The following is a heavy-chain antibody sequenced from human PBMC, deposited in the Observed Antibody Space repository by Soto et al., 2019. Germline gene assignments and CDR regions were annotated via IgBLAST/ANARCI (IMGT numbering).Heavy chain of an antibody. Sequence: GGSLRLSCAASGFTFSSYAMSWVRQAPGKGLEWVSAISGSGGSTYYADSVKGRFTISRDNSKNTLYLQMNSLRAEDTAVYYCAKDPFYDYGDSLHYYYYIDVWGKGTTVTVSS. J-gene: IGHJ6*03. D-gene: IGHD4-17*01. V-gene: IGHV3-23*01. CDR3: AKDPFYDYGDSLHYYYYIDV. CDR1: GFTFSSYA. CDR2: ISGSGGST.